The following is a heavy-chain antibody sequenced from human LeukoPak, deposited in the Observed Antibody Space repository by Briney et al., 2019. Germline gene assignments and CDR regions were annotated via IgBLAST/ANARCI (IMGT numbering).Heavy chain of an antibody. CDR1: GFTVSSNY. CDR3: ARVGPNGPFDY. D-gene: IGHD2-8*01. Sequence: GGSLRLSCAASGFTVSSNYMSWVRQAPGKGPEWVSVIYSGGSTYYADSVKGRFTISRDNSKNTLYLQMNSLRAEDTAVYYCARVGPNGPFDYWGQGTLVTVSS. J-gene: IGHJ4*02. CDR2: IYSGGST. V-gene: IGHV3-53*01.